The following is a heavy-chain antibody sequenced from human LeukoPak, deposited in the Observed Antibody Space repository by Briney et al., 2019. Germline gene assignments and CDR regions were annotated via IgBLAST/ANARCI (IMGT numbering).Heavy chain of an antibody. CDR1: GFTFSSYG. Sequence: GRSLRLSCAASGFTFSSYGMHWVRQAPGKELEWVAVISYDGSNKYYADSVKGRFTISRDNSKNTLYLQMNSLRAEDTAVYYCAKEGAGFQNGMDVWGQGTTVTVS. J-gene: IGHJ6*02. V-gene: IGHV3-30*18. D-gene: IGHD2/OR15-2a*01. CDR3: AKEGAGFQNGMDV. CDR2: ISYDGSNK.